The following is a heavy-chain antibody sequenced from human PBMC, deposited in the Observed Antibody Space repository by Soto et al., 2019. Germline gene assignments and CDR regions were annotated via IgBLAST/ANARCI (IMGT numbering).Heavy chain of an antibody. CDR3: ARVGDYYDSSGYYGGFGY. Sequence: ASVKVSCKASGYTFTSYAMHWVRQAPGQRLEWMGWINAGNGNTKYSQKFQGRVTITRDTSASTAYMELSSPRSEDTAVYYCARVGDYYDSSGYYGGFGYWGQGTLVTVS. CDR1: GYTFTSYA. J-gene: IGHJ4*02. V-gene: IGHV1-3*01. CDR2: INAGNGNT. D-gene: IGHD3-22*01.